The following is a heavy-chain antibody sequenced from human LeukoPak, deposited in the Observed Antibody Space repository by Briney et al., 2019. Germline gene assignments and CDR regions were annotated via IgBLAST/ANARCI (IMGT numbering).Heavy chain of an antibody. CDR1: GGPISSYY. CDR3: ARDPDYYDSSGYYWYFDL. V-gene: IGHV4-59*01. J-gene: IGHJ2*01. Sequence: SETLSLTCTVSGGPISSYYWSWIRQPPGKGLEWIGYIYYSGSTNYNPSLKSRVTISVDTSKNQFSLKLSSVTAADTAVCYCARDPDYYDSSGYYWYFDLWGRGTLVTVSS. D-gene: IGHD3-22*01. CDR2: IYYSGST.